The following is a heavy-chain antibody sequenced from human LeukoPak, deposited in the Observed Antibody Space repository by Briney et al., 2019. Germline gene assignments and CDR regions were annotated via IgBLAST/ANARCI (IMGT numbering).Heavy chain of an antibody. V-gene: IGHV4-34*01. CDR2: INHSGST. CDR3: ARVYGTTP. D-gene: IGHD1-7*01. CDR1: GGSFSGYY. J-gene: IGHJ5*02. Sequence: SETLSLTCAVYGGSFSGYYWSWIRQPPGKGLEWIGEINHSGSTNYNPSLKSRVTISVDTSKNQFSLKLSSVTAADTAVYYCARVYGTTPWGQGTLVTVSS.